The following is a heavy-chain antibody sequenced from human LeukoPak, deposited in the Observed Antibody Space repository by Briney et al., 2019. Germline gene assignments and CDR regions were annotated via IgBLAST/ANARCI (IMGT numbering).Heavy chain of an antibody. CDR1: GFTFDDYA. V-gene: IGHV3-9*01. Sequence: QPGRSLRLSCAASGFTFDDYAMHWVRQAPGKGLEWVSGISWNSGSIGYADSVKGRFTISRDNAKNSLYLQMNSLRAEDTALYYCAKGGIATAMASDYWGQGTLVTVSS. CDR3: AKGGIATAMASDY. J-gene: IGHJ4*02. CDR2: ISWNSGSI. D-gene: IGHD5-18*01.